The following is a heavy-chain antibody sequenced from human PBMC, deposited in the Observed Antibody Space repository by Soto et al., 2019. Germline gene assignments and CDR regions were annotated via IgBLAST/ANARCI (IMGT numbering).Heavy chain of an antibody. J-gene: IGHJ6*02. CDR3: ARLRGQFYYGMDV. V-gene: IGHV1-2*02. D-gene: IGHD6-19*01. CDR2: IDPNNGDT. Sequence: QVQLVQSGAEVKKPGASVKVSCKASGYNFIGYYIHWVRQAPGQGLQWMGWIDPNNGDTDSVQKFQGRITMTRDTSISTVYMDLSSLRIDDTAIYYCARLRGQFYYGMDVWGQGTTVAVSS. CDR1: GYNFIGYY.